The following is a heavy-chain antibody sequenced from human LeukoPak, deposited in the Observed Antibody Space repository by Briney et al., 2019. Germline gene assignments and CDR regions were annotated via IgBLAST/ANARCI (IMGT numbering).Heavy chain of an antibody. CDR3: ANIFGGNSHRSDY. CDR1: GFTFSSAW. CDR2: IKTKTDGGTT. V-gene: IGHV3-15*01. J-gene: IGHJ4*02. D-gene: IGHD4-23*01. Sequence: PGGSLRLSCAASGFTFSSAWMSWVRQAPGQGLEWLGRIKTKTDGGTTDYAAPEKGRFTISRDDSKDTLYLQMNSLKSDDTAVYYCANIFGGNSHRSDYWGQGTLVTVSS.